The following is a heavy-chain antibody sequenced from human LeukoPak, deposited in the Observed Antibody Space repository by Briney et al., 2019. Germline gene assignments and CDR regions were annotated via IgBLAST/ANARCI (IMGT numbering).Heavy chain of an antibody. V-gene: IGHV1-69*13. CDR2: IIPIFGTA. CDR1: GGTFSSYA. CDR3: TRDQDSSGYYFDY. J-gene: IGHJ4*02. Sequence: ASVKVSCKASGGTFSSYAISWVRQAPGQGLEWMGGIIPIFGTANYAQKFQGRVTITADESTSTAYMELSSLRSEDTAVYYCTRDQDSSGYYFDYWGQVTLVTVSS. D-gene: IGHD3-22*01.